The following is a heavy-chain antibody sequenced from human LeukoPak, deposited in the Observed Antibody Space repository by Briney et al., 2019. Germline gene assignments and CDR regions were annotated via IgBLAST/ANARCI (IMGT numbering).Heavy chain of an antibody. Sequence: PGGSLRLSCAASGFTFSTYSMKWVRQAPGKGLEWVSSISSSSTYIYYADSVKGRFTISRDNAKNSLYLQMNSLRAEDTAVYYCARGYCSSTSCYNGDSFDIWGQGTMDTVSS. CDR2: ISSSSTYI. D-gene: IGHD2-2*02. CDR1: GFTFSTYS. V-gene: IGHV3-21*01. CDR3: ARGYCSSTSCYNGDSFDI. J-gene: IGHJ3*02.